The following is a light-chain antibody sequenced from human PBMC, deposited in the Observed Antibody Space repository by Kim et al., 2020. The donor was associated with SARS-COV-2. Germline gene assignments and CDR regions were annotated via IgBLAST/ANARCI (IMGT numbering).Light chain of an antibody. J-gene: IGLJ3*02. CDR3: YSAADNNRV. Sequence: SLSPGHTSRITCSGDVLTKKYARWFQQKPGQAPVLVIYKDSERPSGIPERFSSSSSGTTVTLTISGAQVEDEADYYCYSAADNNRVFGGGTKLTVL. CDR1: VLTKKY. V-gene: IGLV3-27*01. CDR2: KDS.